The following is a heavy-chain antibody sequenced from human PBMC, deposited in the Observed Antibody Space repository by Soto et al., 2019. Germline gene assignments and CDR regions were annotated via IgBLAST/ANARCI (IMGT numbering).Heavy chain of an antibody. J-gene: IGHJ4*02. V-gene: IGHV1-24*01. CDR1: GYTLTELS. CDR2: FDPEDGET. Sequence: QVQLVQSGAEVKKPGASVKVSCKVSGYTLTELSMHWVRQAPGKGLEWMGGFDPEDGETIYAQNFQGRVTMTEDTSTDAAYMELSSLTSDNTAVYYCASAISDWYTSGWFDYWGQGTLVTVSS. CDR3: ASAISDWYTSGWFDY. D-gene: IGHD6-19*01.